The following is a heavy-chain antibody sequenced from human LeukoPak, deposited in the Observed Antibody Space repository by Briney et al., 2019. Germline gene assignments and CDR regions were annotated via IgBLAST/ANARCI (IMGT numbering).Heavy chain of an antibody. D-gene: IGHD1-26*01. V-gene: IGHV3-7*01. J-gene: IGHJ4*02. CDR2: IKQDGSEK. CDR3: VREGAGSGFQELDY. CDR1: GFTVSSYW. Sequence: PGGSLRLSCAASGFTVSSYWMSWVPQAPGKGLEWVANIKQDGSEKYYVDSVKGRFTISKDNAKNSFYLKMNRLRAEDTAVYYCVREGAGSGFQELDYWGQGTLVTVSS.